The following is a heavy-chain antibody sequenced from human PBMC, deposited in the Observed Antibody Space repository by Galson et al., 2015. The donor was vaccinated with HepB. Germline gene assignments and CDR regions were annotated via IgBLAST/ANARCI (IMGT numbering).Heavy chain of an antibody. V-gene: IGHV3-11*06. CDR1: GFIFSDYY. CDR3: ARVADSDYGDHTHFDY. D-gene: IGHD4-17*01. J-gene: IGHJ4*02. CDR2: ISGGTTYT. Sequence: SLRLSCAASGFIFSDYYMSWIRQAPGKGLEWLSYISGGTTYTNYEDSVKGRFTISRDNAKNSLYLQINSLRAEDTAVYYCARVADSDYGDHTHFDYWGQGSLVNVSS.